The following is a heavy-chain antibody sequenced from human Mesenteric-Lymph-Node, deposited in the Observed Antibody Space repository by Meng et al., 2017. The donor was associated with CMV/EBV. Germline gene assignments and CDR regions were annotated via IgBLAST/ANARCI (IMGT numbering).Heavy chain of an antibody. V-gene: IGHV3-74*01. Sequence: GESLKIFCAASGFTLSSYWMHWVRQAPGKGLVWVSRLHNDGSSTSYADSVKGRFTISRDNAKNTLYLQMNSLRAEDTAVYYCARDTQLLLTSWGQGTLVTVSS. D-gene: IGHD2-2*01. CDR2: LHNDGSST. J-gene: IGHJ5*02. CDR3: ARDTQLLLTS. CDR1: GFTLSSYW.